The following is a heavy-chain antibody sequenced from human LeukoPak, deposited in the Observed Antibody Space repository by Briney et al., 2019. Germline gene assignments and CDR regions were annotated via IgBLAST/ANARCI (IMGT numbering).Heavy chain of an antibody. D-gene: IGHD6-6*01. CDR1: GGSISSSSYY. CDR2: IYHSGST. V-gene: IGHV4-39*07. J-gene: IGHJ4*02. CDR3: ARVGSSSWRTHDY. Sequence: SETLSLTCTVSGGSISSSSYYWGWIRQPPGKGLECIGSIYHSGSTYYNPSLNSRVTISVDTSKNQFSLKLSSVTAADTAVYYCARVGSSSWRTHDYWGQGTLVTVSS.